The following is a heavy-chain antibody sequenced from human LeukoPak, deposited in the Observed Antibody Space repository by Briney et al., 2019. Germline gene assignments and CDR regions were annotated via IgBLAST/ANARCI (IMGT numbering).Heavy chain of an antibody. J-gene: IGHJ4*02. CDR1: GGSFSGYY. V-gene: IGHV4-34*01. Sequence: SETLSLTCAVYGGSFSGYYWSWIRQPPGKGLEWIGEINHSGSTNYNPSLKSRVTISVDTSKNQFSLKLSSVTAADTAVYYCARDFSGNTVTFDYWGQGTLVTVSS. D-gene: IGHD4-17*01. CDR3: ARDFSGNTVTFDY. CDR2: INHSGST.